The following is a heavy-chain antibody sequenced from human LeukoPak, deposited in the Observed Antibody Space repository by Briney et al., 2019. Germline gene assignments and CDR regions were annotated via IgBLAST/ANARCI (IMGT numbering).Heavy chain of an antibody. CDR1: GYSISSGYY. J-gene: IGHJ5*02. D-gene: IGHD1-1*01. V-gene: IGHV4-61*02. CDR3: ARDTGQFDP. CDR2: IYTSGST. Sequence: PSETLSLTCAVSGYSISSGYYWGWIRQPAGKGLEWIGRIYTSGSTNYNPSLKSRVTMSVDTSKNQFSLKLTSVTAADTAVYYCARDTGQFDPWGQGTLVTVSS.